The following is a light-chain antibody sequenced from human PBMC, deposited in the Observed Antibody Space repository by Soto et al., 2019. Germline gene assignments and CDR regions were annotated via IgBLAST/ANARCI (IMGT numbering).Light chain of an antibody. J-gene: IGKJ3*01. CDR3: QQYKIYSPLT. V-gene: IGKV1-5*01. Sequence: DIQMTQSPSTLSASVGDRVTITCRASQSISSWLAWYQQKPWKAPKLLIYDASSLESGVPSRFSGSGSGTEFTLAIRSLQPADFATYSCQQYKIYSPLTVGPGTKVDIK. CDR1: QSISSW. CDR2: DAS.